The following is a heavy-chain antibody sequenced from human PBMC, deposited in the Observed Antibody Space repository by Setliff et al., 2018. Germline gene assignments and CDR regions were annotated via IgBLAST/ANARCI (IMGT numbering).Heavy chain of an antibody. Sequence: LRLSCAASGFTFSSCAMSWVRQAPGKGLEWVSAISGSGGTTYYADSVKGRFTISRDNSKNTLYLQMNSLRAEDTAVYYCAKDLITTTVPEWLLYTPTTYFDYWGQGTLVTVSS. CDR2: ISGSGGTT. CDR1: GFTFSSCA. CDR3: AKDLITTTVPEWLLYTPTTYFDY. J-gene: IGHJ4*02. D-gene: IGHD3-3*01. V-gene: IGHV3-23*01.